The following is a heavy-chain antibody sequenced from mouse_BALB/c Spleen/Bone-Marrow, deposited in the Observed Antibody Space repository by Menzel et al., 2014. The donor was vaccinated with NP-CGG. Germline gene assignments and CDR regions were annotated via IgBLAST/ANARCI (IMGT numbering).Heavy chain of an antibody. CDR2: ISDGGDYT. CDR3: ARTYRPYALDY. J-gene: IGHJ4*01. Sequence: EVKLMESGGGLVKPGGSLKLSCAASGFTFSDYYMYWVRRTPDRRLEWVATISDGGDYTDYPDNVKGRFTISRDNAKNTLYLQMSSLKSEDTAMYYCARTYRPYALDYWGQGTSVTVSS. CDR1: GFTFSDYY. D-gene: IGHD2-14*01. V-gene: IGHV5-4*02.